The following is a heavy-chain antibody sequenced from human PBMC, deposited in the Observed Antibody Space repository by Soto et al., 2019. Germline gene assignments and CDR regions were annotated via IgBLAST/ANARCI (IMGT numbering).Heavy chain of an antibody. CDR3: ARETLSFGSALDV. CDR2: ITWNGGNT. Sequence: GPLRLSCAASGFRFDDYNIHWVRQAPGKGLEWVSLITWNGGNTYYADSVKGRFTISRDGTTESVSLQMTSLKREDTGLYYCARETLSFGSALDVWGQGTMVTVSS. J-gene: IGHJ6*02. CDR1: GFRFDDYN. D-gene: IGHD3-3*01. V-gene: IGHV3-43*01.